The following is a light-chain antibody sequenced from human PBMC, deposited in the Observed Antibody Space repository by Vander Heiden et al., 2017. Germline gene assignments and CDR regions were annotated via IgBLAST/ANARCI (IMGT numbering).Light chain of an antibody. V-gene: IGKV3-15*01. CDR2: CAS. J-gene: IGKJ1*01. Sequence: EIVMTQSPATLSVSQGERATISCRASQSVSSNLAGYQQKPGQAPTLPIYCASTSATGIPARFSGSVSGTEFTLTISSLQSEDFAVYYCQQYNNVLVTFGQGTKVEIK. CDR1: QSVSSN. CDR3: QQYNNVLVT.